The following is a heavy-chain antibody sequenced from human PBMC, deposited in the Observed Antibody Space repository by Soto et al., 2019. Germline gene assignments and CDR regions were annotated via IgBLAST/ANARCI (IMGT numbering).Heavy chain of an antibody. CDR3: ATAGNYDSGGRVL. D-gene: IGHD3-22*01. CDR1: GFIFNNYA. CDR2: ISGNSGNT. J-gene: IGHJ1*01. V-gene: IGHV1-18*04. Sequence: QVQLVQSGAEVKKPGTSVKGSCKAFGFIFNNYAISWVRQAPGQRLEWMGWISGNSGNTNYAQKLQGRVSMTTDTSACKAYMELRTLRSDDTAVYYCATAGNYDSGGRVLWGQGTLVTVSS.